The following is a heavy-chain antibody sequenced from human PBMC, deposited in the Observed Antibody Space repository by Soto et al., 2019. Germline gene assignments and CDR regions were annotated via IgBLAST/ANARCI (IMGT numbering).Heavy chain of an antibody. Sequence: QVQLQESGPGLVKPSQTLSLTCTVSGGSMSSGDYYWNWIRQHPEKGLEWIGYINYRGTTFYNPSLKSRIAISADTSKNQFSLRLTSVTAADTAMYFCARDAPGAAPYWGQGTLVTVSS. J-gene: IGHJ4*02. CDR2: INYRGTT. D-gene: IGHD6-13*01. CDR1: GGSMSSGDYY. CDR3: ARDAPGAAPY. V-gene: IGHV4-31*03.